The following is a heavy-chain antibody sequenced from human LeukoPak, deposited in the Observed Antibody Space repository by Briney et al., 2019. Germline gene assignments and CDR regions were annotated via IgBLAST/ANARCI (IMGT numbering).Heavy chain of an antibody. J-gene: IGHJ5*02. CDR3: ARDLPRFDP. Sequence: SETLSLTCTVSGGSISSSSYYWGWIRQPPGKGLEWIGSIYYSGSTYYNPSLKSRVTISVDTSKNQFSLKLSSVTAADTAVYYCARDLPRFDPWGQGTLVTVSS. CDR1: GGSISSSSYY. CDR2: IYYSGST. V-gene: IGHV4-39*07.